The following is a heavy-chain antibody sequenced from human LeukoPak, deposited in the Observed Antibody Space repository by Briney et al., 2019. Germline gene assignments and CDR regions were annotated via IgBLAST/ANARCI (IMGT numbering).Heavy chain of an antibody. CDR1: GGSISSYD. D-gene: IGHD2-2*01. CDR3: ARLSSTSSAEDY. CDR2: IYTSGST. J-gene: IGHJ4*02. V-gene: IGHV4-4*07. Sequence: SETLSLTCSVSGGSISSYDWSWIRQPAGKGLEYIGRIYTSGSTDCSPSFKSRVTMSLDRSKNQFSVRLTSVTAADTAVYFCARLSSTSSAEDYWGQGIPVTVSS.